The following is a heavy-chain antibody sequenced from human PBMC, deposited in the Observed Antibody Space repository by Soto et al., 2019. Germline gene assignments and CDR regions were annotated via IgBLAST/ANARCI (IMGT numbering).Heavy chain of an antibody. CDR1: GFTFSSYA. J-gene: IGHJ6*02. V-gene: IGHV3-23*01. CDR2: ISGSGGST. D-gene: IGHD2-2*03. Sequence: GGSLRLSCAASGFTFSSYAMSWVRQAPGKGPEWVSAISGSGGSTYYADSVKGRFTISRDNSKNTLYLQMNSLRAEDTAVYYCAKVGYCSSTSCRKDYYYGMDVWGQGTTVTVSS. CDR3: AKVGYCSSTSCRKDYYYGMDV.